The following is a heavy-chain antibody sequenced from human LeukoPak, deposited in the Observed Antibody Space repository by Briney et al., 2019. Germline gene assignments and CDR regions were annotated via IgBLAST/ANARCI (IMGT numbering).Heavy chain of an antibody. J-gene: IGHJ4*02. D-gene: IGHD4-17*01. V-gene: IGHV3-23*01. CDR1: GFTFSSSA. CDR2: ISNNGGYT. CDR3: AKAAQSVTTDFDY. Sequence: PGGSLRLSCAASGFTFSSSAMSWVRQAPGKGLEWVSAISNNGGYTYYADSVKGRFTISRDNSKNTLYLQMNSLRAEDTAVYYCAKAAQSVTTDFDYWGQGTLVTVSS.